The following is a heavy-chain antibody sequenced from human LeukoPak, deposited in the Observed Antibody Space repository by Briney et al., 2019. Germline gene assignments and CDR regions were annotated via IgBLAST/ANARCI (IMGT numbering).Heavy chain of an antibody. CDR3: ARAFNGYGPFDY. CDR2: INHSGST. V-gene: IGHV4-34*01. CDR1: GGSFSGYY. J-gene: IGHJ4*02. D-gene: IGHD5-18*01. Sequence: SETLSLTCAVYGGSFSGYYWSWIRQPPGKGLEWIGEINHSGSTNYNPSLKSRVTISVDTSKNQFSLKLSSVTAADTAVYYCARAFNGYGPFDYWGQGTLVTVSS.